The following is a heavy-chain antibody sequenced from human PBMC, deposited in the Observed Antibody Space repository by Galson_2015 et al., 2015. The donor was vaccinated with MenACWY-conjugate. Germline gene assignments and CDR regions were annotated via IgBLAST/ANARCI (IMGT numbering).Heavy chain of an antibody. CDR1: GYTFPNYW. Sequence: QSGAEVKKPGESLKISCKTSGYTFPNYWINWVRQTPGKGLEWMGTIFPGDSGTRYKPSFRGHVTMSVDTSTLTAYVQWNSLKPSDSAVYYCARSGIASRYSPFNWLDVWGQGTLVTVSS. CDR2: IFPGDSGT. D-gene: IGHD2-15*01. J-gene: IGHJ5*02. V-gene: IGHV5-51*01. CDR3: ARSGIASRYSPFNWLDV.